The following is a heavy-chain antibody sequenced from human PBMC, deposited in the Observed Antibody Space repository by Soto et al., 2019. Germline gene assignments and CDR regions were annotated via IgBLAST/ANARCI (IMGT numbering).Heavy chain of an antibody. D-gene: IGHD4-17*01. J-gene: IGHJ6*02. CDR1: GYSFTSYW. Sequence: GESLKISCKGSGYSFTSYWIGWVRQMPGKGLEWLLIIYLVDFVTSYSPSFQGQVTISADNSFSTAYLQWSSLKASDTALYYCARVPIPAVYGDYYYGMDVWGQGTTVTVSS. CDR3: ARVPIPAVYGDYYYGMDV. V-gene: IGHV5-51*01. CDR2: IYLVDFVT.